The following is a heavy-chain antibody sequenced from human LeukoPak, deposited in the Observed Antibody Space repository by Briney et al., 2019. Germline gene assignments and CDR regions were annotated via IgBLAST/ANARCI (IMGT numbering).Heavy chain of an antibody. D-gene: IGHD2-2*03. Sequence: SETLSLTCAVYGGSFSGYYWSWIRQPPGKGLEWIGEINHSGSTNYNPSLKSRVTISVDTSKNQFSLKLGSVTAADTAVYYCARVDIVVVPAALYNWFDPWGQGTLVTVSS. J-gene: IGHJ5*02. CDR3: ARVDIVVVPAALYNWFDP. CDR1: GGSFSGYY. CDR2: INHSGST. V-gene: IGHV4-34*01.